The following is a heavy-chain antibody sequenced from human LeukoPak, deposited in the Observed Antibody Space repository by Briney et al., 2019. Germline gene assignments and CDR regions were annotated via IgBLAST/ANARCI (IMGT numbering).Heavy chain of an antibody. CDR2: SNAGNGNT. CDR3: ARVPYCSGGSCYSRGAFDI. Sequence: ASVKVSCKASGYTVTSYAMHWVRQAPGQRLEWMGWSNAGNGNTKYSQEFQGRVTITRDTSASTAYMELSSLRSEDMAVYYCARVPYCSGGSCYSRGAFDIWGQGTMVTVSS. CDR1: GYTVTSYA. J-gene: IGHJ3*02. D-gene: IGHD2-15*01. V-gene: IGHV1-3*02.